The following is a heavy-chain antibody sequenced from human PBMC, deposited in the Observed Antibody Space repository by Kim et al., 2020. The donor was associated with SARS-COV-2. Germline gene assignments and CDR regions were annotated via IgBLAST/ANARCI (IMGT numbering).Heavy chain of an antibody. CDR3: ATDRPPAVTIFGPDFDYYGMDV. Sequence: ASVKVSCKVSGYTLTELSMHWVRQAPGKGLEWMGGFDPEDGETIYAQKFQGRVTMTEDTSTDTAYMELSSLRSEDTAVYYCATDRPPAVTIFGPDFDYYGMDVWGQGTTVTVSS. D-gene: IGHD3-3*01. CDR1: GYTLTELS. J-gene: IGHJ6*02. V-gene: IGHV1-24*01. CDR2: FDPEDGET.